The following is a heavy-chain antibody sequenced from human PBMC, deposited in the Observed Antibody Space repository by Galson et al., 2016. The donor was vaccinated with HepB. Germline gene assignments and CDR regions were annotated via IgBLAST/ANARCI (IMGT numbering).Heavy chain of an antibody. CDR2: ISFDGSNK. V-gene: IGHV3-30-3*01. Sequence: SLRLSCAASGFTFSSYAMHWVRQAPGKGLEWVAVISFDGSNKYYAGSVKGRFTISRDNSKNTLYLQMNSLRAEDTAVYYCARDGGGGYNLDYWGQGTLVTVSS. J-gene: IGHJ4*02. CDR1: GFTFSSYA. D-gene: IGHD5-24*01. CDR3: ARDGGGGYNLDY.